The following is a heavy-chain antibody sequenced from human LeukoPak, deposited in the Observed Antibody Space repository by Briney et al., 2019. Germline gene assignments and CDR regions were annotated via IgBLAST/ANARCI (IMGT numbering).Heavy chain of an antibody. CDR1: GYTFTSYA. CDR2: INTNTGNP. D-gene: IGHD2-2*01. Sequence: ASVKVSWKASGYTFTSYAMNWVRQAPGQGLEWMGWINTNTGNPTYAQGFTGRFVFSLDTSVSTAYLQISSLKAEDTAVYYCARDHVKLGSSFHPFDAFDVWGQGTLVTVSS. V-gene: IGHV7-4-1*02. CDR3: ARDHVKLGSSFHPFDAFDV. J-gene: IGHJ3*01.